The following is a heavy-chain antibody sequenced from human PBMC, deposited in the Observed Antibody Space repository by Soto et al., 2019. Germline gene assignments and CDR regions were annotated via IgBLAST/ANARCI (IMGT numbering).Heavy chain of an antibody. Sequence: LRLSCAASGFTFSSYSMNWVRQAPGKGLEWVSSISSGSSYIYYADSVKGRFTISRDNAKNSLYLQMNSLRAEDTAVYYCARNFDYWGQGTLVTVSS. J-gene: IGHJ4*02. CDR3: ARNFDY. CDR1: GFTFSSYS. V-gene: IGHV3-21*01. CDR2: ISSGSSYI.